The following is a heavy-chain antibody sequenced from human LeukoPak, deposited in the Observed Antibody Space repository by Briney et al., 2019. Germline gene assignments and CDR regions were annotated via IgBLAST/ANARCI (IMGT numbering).Heavy chain of an antibody. D-gene: IGHD6-19*01. J-gene: IGHJ4*02. CDR1: GGSISSSSYY. CDR2: IYYSGST. V-gene: IGHV4-39*02. Sequence: SETLSLTCTVSGGSISSSSYYWGWIRQPPGKGLERIGSIYYSGSTYYNPSLKSRVTISVDTSKNQFSLKLSSVTAADTAVYYCARDLRGWYGSFDYWGQGTLVTVSS. CDR3: ARDLRGWYGSFDY.